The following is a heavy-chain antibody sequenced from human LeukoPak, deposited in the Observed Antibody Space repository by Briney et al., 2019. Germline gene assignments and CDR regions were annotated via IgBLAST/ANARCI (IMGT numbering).Heavy chain of an antibody. CDR1: GGSISSGGYY. Sequence: PSGTLSLTCTVSGGSISSGGYYWSWIRQHPGKGLEWIGFIHYSGSTYYNPSLKSRVTISVDTSKNQFSLRLSSVTAADTAVYYCARILGYSYGQADYWGQGTLVTVSS. D-gene: IGHD5-18*01. CDR2: IHYSGST. V-gene: IGHV4-31*03. J-gene: IGHJ4*02. CDR3: ARILGYSYGQADY.